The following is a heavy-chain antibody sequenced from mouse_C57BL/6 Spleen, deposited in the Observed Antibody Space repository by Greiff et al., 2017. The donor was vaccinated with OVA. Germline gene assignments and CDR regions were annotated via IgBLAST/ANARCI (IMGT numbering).Heavy chain of an antibody. CDR2: IWRGGST. Sequence: VQVVESGPGLVQPSQSLSITCTVSGFSLTSYGVHWVRQSPGKGLAWLGVIWRGGSTDYNAAFISRLSISKDNSKSQVFFKMSSLQADDTAIYYCARFYDYDEGFDYWGQGTTLTVSS. CDR3: ARFYDYDEGFDY. V-gene: IGHV2-2*01. CDR1: GFSLTSYG. J-gene: IGHJ2*01. D-gene: IGHD2-4*01.